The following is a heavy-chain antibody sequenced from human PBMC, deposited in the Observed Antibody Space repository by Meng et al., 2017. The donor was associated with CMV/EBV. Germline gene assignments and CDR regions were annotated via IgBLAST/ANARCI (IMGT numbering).Heavy chain of an antibody. CDR1: GGSIRSYY. Sequence: QVQLEGSGPGLVKPSETLSLTCTVSGGSIRSYYWSWIRQPPGKGLEWIGYIYYSGSTNYNPSLKSRVTISEDTSKNQFSLKLSSVTAADTAVYYCARGYYDFWSGYYGVGYFDYWGQGTLVTVSS. J-gene: IGHJ4*02. CDR3: ARGYYDFWSGYYGVGYFDY. D-gene: IGHD3-3*01. CDR2: IYYSGST. V-gene: IGHV4-59*01.